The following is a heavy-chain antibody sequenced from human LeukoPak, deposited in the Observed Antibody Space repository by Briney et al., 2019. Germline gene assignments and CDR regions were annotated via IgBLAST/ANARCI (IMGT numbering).Heavy chain of an antibody. Sequence: GGSLRLSCAASGFSFIGYVMSWVRQAPGKGLEWVANIKQDGSEKYYVDSVKGRFTISRDNAMNSLYLQLNSLGAEDTAVYYCARDRIVVPAAHYFDYWGQGTLVTVSS. V-gene: IGHV3-7*01. CDR2: IKQDGSEK. CDR1: GFSFIGYV. D-gene: IGHD2-2*01. J-gene: IGHJ4*02. CDR3: ARDRIVVPAAHYFDY.